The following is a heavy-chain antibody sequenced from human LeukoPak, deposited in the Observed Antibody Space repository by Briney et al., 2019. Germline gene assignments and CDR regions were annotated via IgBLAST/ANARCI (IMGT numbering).Heavy chain of an antibody. J-gene: IGHJ5*02. V-gene: IGHV3-74*01. CDR3: ARDPGGGGAMGHNWFDP. D-gene: IGHD2-21*01. Sequence: GGSLRLSCAASGFTFSSYWMHWVRQAPGKGLVWVSRIKSDGSSTSYADSVKGRFTISRDNAKNTLYLQMNSLRAEDTAVYYCARDPGGGGAMGHNWFDPRGQGTLVTVSS. CDR1: GFTFSSYW. CDR2: IKSDGSST.